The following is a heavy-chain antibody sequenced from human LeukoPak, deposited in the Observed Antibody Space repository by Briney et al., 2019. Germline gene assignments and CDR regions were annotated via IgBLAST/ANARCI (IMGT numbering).Heavy chain of an antibody. CDR1: GYTFTSYA. V-gene: IGHV7-4-1*02. CDR3: ARHYTAMVP. CDR2: IDTNTGNP. J-gene: IGHJ5*02. D-gene: IGHD5-18*01. Sequence: GASVKVSCKASGYTFTSYAMNWVRQAPGQGLEWMGWIDTNTGNPTYAQGFTGRFVFSLDTSFSTAYLQISSLKAKDTAVYYCARHYTAMVPWGQGTLVTASS.